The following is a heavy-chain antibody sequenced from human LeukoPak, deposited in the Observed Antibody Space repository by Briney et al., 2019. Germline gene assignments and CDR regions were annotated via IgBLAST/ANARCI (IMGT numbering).Heavy chain of an antibody. V-gene: IGHV1-69*13. CDR2: IIPIFGTA. D-gene: IGHD6-13*01. CDR3: ARVKGSSLTSDYYFDY. J-gene: IGHJ4*02. CDR1: GGTFSSYA. Sequence: ASVKVSRKASGGTFSSYAISWVLQAPGQGLEWMGGIIPIFGTANYAQKFQGRVTITADESTSTAYMELSSLRSEDTAVYYCARVKGSSLTSDYYFDYWGQGTLVTVSS.